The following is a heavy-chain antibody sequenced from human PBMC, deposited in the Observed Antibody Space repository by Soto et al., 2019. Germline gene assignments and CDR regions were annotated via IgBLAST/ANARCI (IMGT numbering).Heavy chain of an antibody. CDR2: ISWNSGSI. Sequence: GGSLRLSCAASGFTFDDYAMHWVRQAPGKGLEWVSGISWNSGSIGYADSVKGRFTISRDNAKNSLYLQMNSLRAEDTALYYCAKGGIAVAGTEYFQHWGQGTLVTVSS. D-gene: IGHD6-19*01. CDR3: AKGGIAVAGTEYFQH. J-gene: IGHJ1*01. V-gene: IGHV3-9*01. CDR1: GFTFDDYA.